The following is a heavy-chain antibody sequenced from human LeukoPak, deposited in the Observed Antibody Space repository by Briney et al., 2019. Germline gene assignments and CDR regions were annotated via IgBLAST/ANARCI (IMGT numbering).Heavy chain of an antibody. V-gene: IGHV1-3*02. CDR3: ARDQGSGWYYFDY. Sequence: ASVKVSCKASGYTFTSYAMHWVRQAPGQRLEWMGRSNAGNGNTKYSQEFQGRVTITRDTSASTAYMELSSLRSEDMAVYYCARDQGSGWYYFDYWGQGTLVTVSS. J-gene: IGHJ4*02. CDR1: GYTFTSYA. CDR2: SNAGNGNT. D-gene: IGHD6-19*01.